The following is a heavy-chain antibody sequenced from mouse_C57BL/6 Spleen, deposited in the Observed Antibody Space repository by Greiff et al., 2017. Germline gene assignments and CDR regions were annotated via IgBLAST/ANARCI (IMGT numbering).Heavy chain of an antibody. CDR1: GYTFTSYC. CDR2: IHPNSGST. CDR3: ADDSSYRGY. D-gene: IGHD1-1*01. J-gene: IGHJ2*01. Sequence: QVQLQQSGAELVKPGASVKLSCKASGYTFTSYCMHWVKQRPGQGLEWIGLIHPNSGSTNYNEKFKSKATLTVDKSSSTAYMQLSSLTSEDSAVYYCADDSSYRGYWGQGITLTVSS. V-gene: IGHV1-64*01.